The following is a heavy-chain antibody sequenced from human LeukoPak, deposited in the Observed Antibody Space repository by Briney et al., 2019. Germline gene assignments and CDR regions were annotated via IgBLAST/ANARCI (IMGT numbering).Heavy chain of an antibody. V-gene: IGHV4-4*02. CDR1: GGSLSSSPW. D-gene: IGHD3-10*01. CDR3: LVVTLVRGVLD. Sequence: SGTLSLTCAVSGGSLSSSPWWSWVRQPPGKGLEWIGEISHSGTTNYNPSLKSRVTISLDKSKNLFSLRSTSVTAADTAIYYCLVVTLVRGVLDWGQGTLVTVSS. CDR2: ISHSGTT. J-gene: IGHJ4*02.